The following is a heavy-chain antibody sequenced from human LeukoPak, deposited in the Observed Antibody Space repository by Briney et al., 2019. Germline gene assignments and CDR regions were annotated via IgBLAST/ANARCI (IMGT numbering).Heavy chain of an antibody. Sequence: GGSLRLSCAASGFTFSDYYMSWIRQAPGMGLEWVSYISSSGSTIYYADSVKGRFTISRDNAKNSLYLQMNRLRADEDTAVYYCARDNSNLDYWGQGTLVTVSS. D-gene: IGHD4-11*01. J-gene: IGHJ4*02. V-gene: IGHV3-11*04. CDR1: GFTFSDYY. CDR3: ARDNSNLDY. CDR2: ISSSGSTI.